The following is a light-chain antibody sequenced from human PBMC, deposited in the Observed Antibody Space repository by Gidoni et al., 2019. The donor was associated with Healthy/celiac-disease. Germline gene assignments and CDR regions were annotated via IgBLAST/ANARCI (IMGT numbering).Light chain of an antibody. V-gene: IGLV2-23*02. CDR3: CSYAGSSILV. CDR2: EVS. J-gene: IGLJ3*02. CDR1: SSDVGSYNL. Sequence: QSALTQPAPVSGSPGQSIPISCTGTSSDVGSYNLVSWYQQHPGKAPKLMIYEVSKRPSGVSNRFSGSKSGNTASLTISGLQAEDEADYYCCSYAGSSILVFGGVTKLTVL.